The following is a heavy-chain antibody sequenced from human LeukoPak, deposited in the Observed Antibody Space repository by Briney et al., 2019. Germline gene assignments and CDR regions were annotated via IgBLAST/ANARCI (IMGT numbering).Heavy chain of an antibody. CDR1: GFTVSSNY. D-gene: IGHD6-19*01. J-gene: IGHJ3*02. Sequence: GGSLRLSCGASGFTVSSNYMSWVRQAPGKGLEWVSVIYSGGSTYYADSVKGRFTISRHNSKNTLYLQMNSLRAEDTAVYYCARGGGSGWYGSAFDIWGQGTMVTVSS. V-gene: IGHV3-53*04. CDR2: IYSGGST. CDR3: ARGGGSGWYGSAFDI.